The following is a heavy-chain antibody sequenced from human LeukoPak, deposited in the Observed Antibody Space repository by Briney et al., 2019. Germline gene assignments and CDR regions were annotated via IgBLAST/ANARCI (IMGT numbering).Heavy chain of an antibody. CDR3: ARVQRGIAVALDY. J-gene: IGHJ4*02. V-gene: IGHV3-48*03. CDR1: GFTFSSYE. D-gene: IGHD6-19*01. CDR2: ISTTGSSI. Sequence: GGSLRLSCAASGFTFSSYEMNWVRQAPGKGLEWVSYISTTGSSIYYADSVKGRFAISRDNVKNLLYLQMNSLRAEDTAVYYCARVQRGIAVALDYWGQGTLATVSS.